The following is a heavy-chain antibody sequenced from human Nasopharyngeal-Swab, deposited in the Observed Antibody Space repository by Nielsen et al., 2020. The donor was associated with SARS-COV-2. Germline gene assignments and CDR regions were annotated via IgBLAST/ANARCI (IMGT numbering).Heavy chain of an antibody. D-gene: IGHD3-22*01. V-gene: IGHV3-30-3*01. Sequence: VGLAPRRGVWWVAVISYDGSNKYYADSVKGRFTISRDNAKNSLYLQMNSLRAEDTAVYYCARESYDSSGYHYYYFDYWGQGTLVTVSS. CDR3: ARESYDSSGYHYYYFDY. J-gene: IGHJ4*02. CDR2: ISYDGSNK.